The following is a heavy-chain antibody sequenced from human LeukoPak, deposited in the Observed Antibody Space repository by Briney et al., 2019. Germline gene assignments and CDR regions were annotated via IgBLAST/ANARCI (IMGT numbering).Heavy chain of an antibody. CDR3: ARDPSGHGLDV. Sequence: GGSLRLSCAASGXTFSSYGXHWVXQAPGXGLEWVAVISYDGSNKYYADSVKGRFTISRDNSKNTLYLQMNSLRAEDTAVYYCARDPSGHGLDVWGQGTTVTVSS. CDR1: GXTFSSYG. D-gene: IGHD5-12*01. J-gene: IGHJ6*02. V-gene: IGHV3-30*03. CDR2: ISYDGSNK.